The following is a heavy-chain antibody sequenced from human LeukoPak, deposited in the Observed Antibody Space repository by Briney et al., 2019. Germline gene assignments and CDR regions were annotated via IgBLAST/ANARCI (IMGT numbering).Heavy chain of an antibody. CDR1: GGSISGYY. J-gene: IGHJ4*02. Sequence: PSETLSLTCIVSGGSISGYYWGWIRQPPGKGLEWIGSIYYSGSTYYNPSLKSRVTISVDTSKNQFSLKLSSVTAADTAVYYCARIVGASDYWGQGTLVTVSS. D-gene: IGHD1-26*01. CDR2: IYYSGST. V-gene: IGHV4-39*01. CDR3: ARIVGASDY.